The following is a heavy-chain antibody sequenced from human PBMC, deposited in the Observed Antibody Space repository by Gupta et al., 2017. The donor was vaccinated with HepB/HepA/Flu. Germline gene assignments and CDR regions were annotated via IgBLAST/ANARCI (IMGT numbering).Heavy chain of an antibody. CDR3: AAASIVVVPAATLAFDI. CDR1: GFTFTSSA. V-gene: IGHV1-58*01. D-gene: IGHD2-2*01. Sequence: QMQLVQSGPAVKKRGPSVKASCKASGFTFTSSAVHRCRQARGQRLEWIGWIVVGSGNTNYAQKFQERVTITRDMSTSTAYMELSSLRSEDTAVYYCAAASIVVVPAATLAFDIWGQGTMVTVSS. CDR2: IVVGSGNT. J-gene: IGHJ3*02.